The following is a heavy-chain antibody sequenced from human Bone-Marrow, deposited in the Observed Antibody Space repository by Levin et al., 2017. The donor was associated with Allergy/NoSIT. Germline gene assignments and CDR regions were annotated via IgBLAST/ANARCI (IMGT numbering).Heavy chain of an antibody. CDR2: ISYDGSNK. Sequence: GRKVPGQGLGWVAVISYDGSNKYYADSVKGRFTISRDNSKNTLSLQMDSLRAEDTAVYYCARGRGGSGTYYGDYWGQGTLVTVSS. V-gene: IGHV3-30-3*01. CDR3: ARGRGGSGTYYGDY. J-gene: IGHJ4*02. D-gene: IGHD3-10*01.